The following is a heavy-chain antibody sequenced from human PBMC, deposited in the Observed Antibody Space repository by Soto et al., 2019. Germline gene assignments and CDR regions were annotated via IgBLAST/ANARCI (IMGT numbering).Heavy chain of an antibody. V-gene: IGHV1-69*02. Sequence: PSVKVSCKASGGTFSSYTISWVRQAPGQGLEWMGRIIPILGIANYAQKFQGRVTITADKSTSTAYMELSSLRSEDTAVYYCARGDCSGGSCYCPDPWGQGTLVTVPS. CDR3: ARGDCSGGSCYCPDP. CDR1: GGTFSSYT. D-gene: IGHD2-15*01. J-gene: IGHJ5*02. CDR2: IIPILGIA.